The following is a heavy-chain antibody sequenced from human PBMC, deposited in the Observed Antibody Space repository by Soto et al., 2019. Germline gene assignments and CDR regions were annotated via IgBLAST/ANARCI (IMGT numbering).Heavy chain of an antibody. CDR1: GGSISSYY. V-gene: IGHV4-59*13. CDR3: ARDLKGGESDY. CDR2: IYYSGST. D-gene: IGHD3-10*01. Sequence: SETLSLTCTVSGGSISSYYWSWIRQPPGKGLEWIGYIYYSGSTNYNPSLKSRVTISVDTSKNQFSLKLSSVTAADTAVYYCARDLKGGESDYWGQGTLVTVSS. J-gene: IGHJ4*02.